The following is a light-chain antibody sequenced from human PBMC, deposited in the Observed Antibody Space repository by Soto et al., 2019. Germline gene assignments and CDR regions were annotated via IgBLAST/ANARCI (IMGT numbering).Light chain of an antibody. CDR2: AAS. CDR1: QGIGNY. Sequence: DIQMTQSPSSLSASVGDRVTITCRATQGIGNYLAWYQQKPGEVPKLLMYAASTLQSGVPSRFSGSGSGTDFPLTISSLRPEDVATYYCQKYNSAPLTFGPGTKVHIK. CDR3: QKYNSAPLT. V-gene: IGKV1-27*01. J-gene: IGKJ3*01.